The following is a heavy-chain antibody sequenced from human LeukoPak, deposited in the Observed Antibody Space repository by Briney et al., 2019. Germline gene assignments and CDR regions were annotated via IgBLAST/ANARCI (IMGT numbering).Heavy chain of an antibody. Sequence: GGCLRLSCAPSGFSFSDYGIHWDSPAPGEGLGWVAVIWYDGTNKYYGDSVKGRFTISRDNSKNTLYLQMNSLRAEDTAVYYCAEDRGSYSTTSDSWGQGTLVTVSS. D-gene: IGHD3-10*01. CDR3: AEDRGSYSTTSDS. V-gene: IGHV3-33*06. J-gene: IGHJ5*01. CDR1: GFSFSDYG. CDR2: IWYDGTNK.